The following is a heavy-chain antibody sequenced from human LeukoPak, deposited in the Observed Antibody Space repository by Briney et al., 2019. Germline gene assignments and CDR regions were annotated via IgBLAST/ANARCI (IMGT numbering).Heavy chain of an antibody. J-gene: IGHJ4*02. Sequence: GASVKVSCKASGYTFTSYGISWVRQAPGQGLEWMGWISAYNGNTNYAQKLQGRVTMTTDTSTSTAYMELRSLRSDDTAVYYCARVPLRYYSSGSKYFDYWGQGTLVTVSS. CDR2: ISAYNGNT. D-gene: IGHD3-10*01. V-gene: IGHV1-18*01. CDR1: GYTFTSYG. CDR3: ARVPLRYYSSGSKYFDY.